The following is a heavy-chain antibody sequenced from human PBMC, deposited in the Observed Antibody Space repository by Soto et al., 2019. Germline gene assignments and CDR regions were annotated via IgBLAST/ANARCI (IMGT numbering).Heavy chain of an antibody. D-gene: IGHD1-1*01. CDR2: MSHSGGT. CDR1: GGFVSSGSYY. J-gene: IGHJ3*02. Sequence: QVQLQQWGAGLLKPSETLSLTCAVYGGFVSSGSYYWSWIRQPPGKGLEWIGEMSHSGGTHFNPSHKRRVIISETTTKNQSSLKTSSVTAAGTALYYCARVERGTATTVVDAFDIWGQGTMVTVSS. CDR3: ARVERGTATTVVDAFDI. V-gene: IGHV4-34*01.